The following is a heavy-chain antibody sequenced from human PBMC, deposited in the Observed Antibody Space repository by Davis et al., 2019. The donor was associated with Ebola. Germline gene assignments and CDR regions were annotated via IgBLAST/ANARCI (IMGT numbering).Heavy chain of an antibody. CDR3: ARAARTTLGWFDP. Sequence: MPSETLSLTCTVSSGSPRSYYSSWIRQSPGKGLEWIGSIYSSGRTNYNPPLRSRVTISMDPSKNQFSLKLNSVTSSDTAVYSCARAARTTLGWFDPWGQGTLVTVSS. D-gene: IGHD1-1*01. V-gene: IGHV4-59*01. CDR2: IYSSGRT. CDR1: SGSPRSYY. J-gene: IGHJ5*02.